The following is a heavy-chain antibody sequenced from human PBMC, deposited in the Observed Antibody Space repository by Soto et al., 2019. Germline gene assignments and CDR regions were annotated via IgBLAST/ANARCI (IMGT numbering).Heavy chain of an antibody. CDR1: GLPFSQHW. CDR2: IKRDGSET. V-gene: IGHV3-7*03. CDR3: ATRPSDVFYIGVLDW. Sequence: GGSLRLSCTVSGLPFSQHWMTWVRQAPGKGLEWVANIKRDGSETHYVDSVKGRFTISRDNAKNEMHLQMNSLGADDTGTYYCATRPSDVFYIGVLDWWGQGTLVTVSS. D-gene: IGHD6-6*01. J-gene: IGHJ4*02.